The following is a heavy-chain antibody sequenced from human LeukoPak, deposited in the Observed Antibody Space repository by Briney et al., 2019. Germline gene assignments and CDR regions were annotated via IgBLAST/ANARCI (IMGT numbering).Heavy chain of an antibody. D-gene: IGHD6-13*01. CDR2: ISSSGKTI. V-gene: IGHV3-11*04. J-gene: IGHJ4*02. CDR3: ATTSIAAAVPGCFDY. Sequence: PGGSLRLSCAASGFTFNNAWMSWVRQAPGKGLEWVSYISSSGKTIYYADSTKGRFTVSRDNAKNSLYLQMNSLRAEDTAVYYCATTSIAAAVPGCFDYWGQGTLVTVFS. CDR1: GFTFNNAW.